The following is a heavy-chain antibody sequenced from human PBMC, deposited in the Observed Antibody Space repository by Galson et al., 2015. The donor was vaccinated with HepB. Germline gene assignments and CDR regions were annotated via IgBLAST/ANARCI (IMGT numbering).Heavy chain of an antibody. CDR3: ASSGDFDYYAMDV. CDR2: ISHDGSDK. Sequence: SLRLSCAASGFTFSSHGLHWVRQAPGKGLEWVAVISHDGSDKYYADSVKGRFTISRENSKNTLYLQMNSLRADDTAVYYCASSGDFDYYAMDVWGQGTTVTVSS. V-gene: IGHV3-30*03. J-gene: IGHJ6*02. CDR1: GFTFSSHG. D-gene: IGHD4-17*01.